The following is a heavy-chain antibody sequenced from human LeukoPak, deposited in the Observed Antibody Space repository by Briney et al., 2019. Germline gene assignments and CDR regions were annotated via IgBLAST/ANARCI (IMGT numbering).Heavy chain of an antibody. CDR3: AKGRGGPDAFDI. J-gene: IGHJ3*02. D-gene: IGHD3-16*01. Sequence: GGSLRLSCAASGFTFSSYGMHWVRQAPGKGLEWVAVISYDGSNKYYADSVKGRFTISRDNAKNSLYLQMNSLRPEDTALYYCAKGRGGPDAFDIWGQGTMVTVSS. V-gene: IGHV3-30*18. CDR1: GFTFSSYG. CDR2: ISYDGSNK.